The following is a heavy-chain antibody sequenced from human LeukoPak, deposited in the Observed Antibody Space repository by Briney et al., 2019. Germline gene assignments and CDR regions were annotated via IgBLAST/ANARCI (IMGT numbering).Heavy chain of an antibody. D-gene: IGHD3-10*01. CDR3: ARVGVILTTMASFSY. CDR2: INPNSGGT. V-gene: IGHV1-2*04. J-gene: IGHJ4*02. Sequence: GASVKVSCKASGYTFTGYYMHWVRQAPGQGLEWMGWINPNSGGTNYAQKFQGWVTMTRDTSISTAYMELSRLRSDDTAVYYCARVGVILTTMASFSYWGLGTLVTVSS. CDR1: GYTFTGYY.